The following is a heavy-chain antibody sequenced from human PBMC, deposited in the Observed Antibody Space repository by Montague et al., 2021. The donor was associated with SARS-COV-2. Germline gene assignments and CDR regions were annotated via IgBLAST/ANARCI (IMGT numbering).Heavy chain of an antibody. CDR3: ARLGDGVVPSPILGVGPYYSYYYMDF. Sequence: SETLSLTCAVHGGSFSTYSWNWIRQPPGKGLEWIGEIHHGGSTNYNPSLKSRFTISAATSKNQFSLKLTSVAAADTAVYYCARLGDGVVPSPILGVGPYYSYYYMDFWGKGTTVTVSS. V-gene: IGHV4-34*01. J-gene: IGHJ6*03. CDR2: IHHGGST. D-gene: IGHD3-10*01. CDR1: GGSFSTYS.